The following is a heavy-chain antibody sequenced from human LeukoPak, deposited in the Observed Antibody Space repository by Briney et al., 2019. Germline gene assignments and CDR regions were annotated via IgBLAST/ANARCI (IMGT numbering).Heavy chain of an antibody. CDR3: AKETEYSGYDYGDY. J-gene: IGHJ4*02. V-gene: IGHV3-23*01. CDR1: GATFSSYA. Sequence: GGSLRLSCAASGATFSSYAMGWVRQAPGKGLEWVSGISGSGGSTYYADSVKGRFTISRDNSKNTLYLQMNSLRAEDTAVYYCAKETEYSGYDYGDYWGQGTLVTVSS. CDR2: ISGSGGST. D-gene: IGHD5-12*01.